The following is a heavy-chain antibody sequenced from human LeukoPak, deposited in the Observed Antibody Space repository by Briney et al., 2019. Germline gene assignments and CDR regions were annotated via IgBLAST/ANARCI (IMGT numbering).Heavy chain of an antibody. CDR2: ISYDGSNK. V-gene: IGHV3-30*18. CDR1: GFTFSSYG. CDR3: AKGFNRWWWELLTYYGMDV. Sequence: GGSLRLSCAASGFTFSSYGMHWVRQAPGKGLEWVAVISYDGSNKYYADSVKGRFTISRDNSKNTLYLQMNSLRAEDTAVYYCAKGFNRWWWELLTYYGMDVWGQGTTVTVSS. D-gene: IGHD1-26*01. J-gene: IGHJ6*02.